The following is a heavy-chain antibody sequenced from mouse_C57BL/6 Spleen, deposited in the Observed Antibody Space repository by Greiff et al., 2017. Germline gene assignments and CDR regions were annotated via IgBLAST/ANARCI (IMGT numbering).Heavy chain of an antibody. Sequence: QVQLQQPGAELVKPGASVKVSCKASGYTFTSYWMHWVKQRPGQGLEWIGRIHPSDSDTNYNQKFKGKATLTVEKSSSTAYMEVSSLTSEDSAVYCCAREDDYDVYVDYWGQGTTRTVSS. D-gene: IGHD2-4*01. V-gene: IGHV1-74*01. CDR3: AREDDYDVYVDY. CDR2: IHPSDSDT. J-gene: IGHJ2*01. CDR1: GYTFTSYW.